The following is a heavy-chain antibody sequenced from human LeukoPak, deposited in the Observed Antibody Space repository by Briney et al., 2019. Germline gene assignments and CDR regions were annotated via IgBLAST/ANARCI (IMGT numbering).Heavy chain of an antibody. J-gene: IGHJ4*02. CDR2: APHDRSSP. CDR1: GFRFNSHH. V-gene: IGHV3-30*03. Sequence: GGSPRLSCAVSGFRFNSHHMHWVRQAPNKGLEWVAVAPHDRSSPSHAASVNGRFTISRDNSKDTLFLHMDSLRVDDTAIYYCARQSLGASGLDHWGQGVLVTVSS. D-gene: IGHD1-26*01. CDR3: ARQSLGASGLDH.